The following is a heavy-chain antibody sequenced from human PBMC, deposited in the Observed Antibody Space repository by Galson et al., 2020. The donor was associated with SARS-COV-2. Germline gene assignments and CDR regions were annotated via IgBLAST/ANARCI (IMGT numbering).Heavy chain of an antibody. CDR2: INPNSGGT. Sequence: ASVKVPCQASGYTFTGYYMHWVRQAPGQGLEWMGWINPNSGGTNYAQKFQGRVTMTRDTSNSTAYMELSRLRSDDTAVYYCARAWGITMVRGRYGMGVWGQGTTVTVSS. J-gene: IGHJ6*02. CDR1: GYTFTGYY. CDR3: ARAWGITMVRGRYGMGV. V-gene: IGHV1-2*02. D-gene: IGHD3-10*01.